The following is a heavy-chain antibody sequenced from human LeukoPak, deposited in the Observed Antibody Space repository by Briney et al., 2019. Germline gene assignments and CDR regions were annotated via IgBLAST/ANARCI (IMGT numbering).Heavy chain of an antibody. CDR1: GGSISSYY. Sequence: PSETLSLACTVSGGSISSYYWSWIRQPPGKGLEWIGYIYYSGSTNYNPSLKSRVTISVDTSKNQFSLKLSSVTAADTAVYYCAREPHSMKYYYGSGSLAGILDVWGKGTTVTVSS. J-gene: IGHJ6*04. CDR2: IYYSGST. CDR3: AREPHSMKYYYGSGSLAGILDV. D-gene: IGHD3-10*01. V-gene: IGHV4-59*01.